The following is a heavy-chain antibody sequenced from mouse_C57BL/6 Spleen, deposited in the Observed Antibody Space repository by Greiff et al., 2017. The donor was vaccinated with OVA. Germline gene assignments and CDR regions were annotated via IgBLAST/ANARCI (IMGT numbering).Heavy chain of an antibody. CDR3: ARSDYYAPDY. V-gene: IGHV1-52*01. J-gene: IGHJ2*01. CDR1: GYTFTSYW. D-gene: IGHD2-1*01. Sequence: QVQLQQPGAELVRPGSSVKLSCKASGYTFTSYWMHWVKQRPIQGLEWIGNIDPSDSETHYNQKFKDKATLTVDKSSSTAYMQLSSLTSEDSAVYYGARSDYYAPDYWGQGTTLTVSS. CDR2: IDPSDSET.